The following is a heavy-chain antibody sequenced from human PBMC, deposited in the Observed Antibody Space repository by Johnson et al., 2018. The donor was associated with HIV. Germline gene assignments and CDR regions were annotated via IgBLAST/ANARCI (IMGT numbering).Heavy chain of an antibody. Sequence: VQLVESGGGVVRPGGSLRLSCAVAGFRFDDYGMSWVRQAPGKGLEWVSVIYSGGSTYYADSVKGRFTISRDNSKNTLYLEMNSLRAEDTAVYYCARDWDYYDASGYYYANMVDAFDVWGQGTVVTVSS. CDR3: ARDWDYYDASGYYYANMVDAFDV. V-gene: IGHV3-66*01. J-gene: IGHJ3*01. CDR2: IYSGGST. CDR1: GFRFDDYG. D-gene: IGHD3-22*01.